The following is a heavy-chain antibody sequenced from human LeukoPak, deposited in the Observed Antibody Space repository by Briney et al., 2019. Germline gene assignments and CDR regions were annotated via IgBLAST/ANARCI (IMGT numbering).Heavy chain of an antibody. J-gene: IGHJ4*02. Sequence: GASVKVSCKASGYTFTGYYMHWVRQAPGQGPEWMGWINPNSGGTNYAQKFQGRVTMTRDTSISTAYMELSRLRSDDTAVYYCARDRTRTGYSSGWYHGYWGQGTLVTVSS. CDR1: GYTFTGYY. CDR2: INPNSGGT. V-gene: IGHV1-2*02. CDR3: ARDRTRTGYSSGWYHGY. D-gene: IGHD6-19*01.